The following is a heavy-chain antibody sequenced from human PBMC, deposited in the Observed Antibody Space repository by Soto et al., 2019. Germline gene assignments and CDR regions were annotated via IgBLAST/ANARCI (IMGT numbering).Heavy chain of an antibody. CDR1: GFTFSSYA. Sequence: EVLLLESGGGLVQPGGSLRLSCAASGFTFSSYAMTWVRQTPGKGLEWVSAISGNGGSTYYADSVKGRFAISRDNSKNTLYLHMNSLRSDDTAMYYCAKETDDVGGPTFRYLGDWGQGTLVPVSS. CDR3: AKETDDVGGPTFRYLGD. V-gene: IGHV3-23*01. J-gene: IGHJ4*02. D-gene: IGHD3-9*01. CDR2: ISGNGGST.